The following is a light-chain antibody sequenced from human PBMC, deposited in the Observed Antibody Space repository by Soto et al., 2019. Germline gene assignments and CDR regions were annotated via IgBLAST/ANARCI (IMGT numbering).Light chain of an antibody. CDR3: QQYDKYST. Sequence: IQMTQSPSTLSASVGDTVTITCRASQGLCVPLSLYDQKPVKAPNLLIYDASTLQGGVPSRFGSSSARTEFTLTVTSLHPEDVATYCCQQYDKYSTFGHGTKVDIK. V-gene: IGKV1-5*01. J-gene: IGKJ1*01. CDR1: QGLCVP. CDR2: DAS.